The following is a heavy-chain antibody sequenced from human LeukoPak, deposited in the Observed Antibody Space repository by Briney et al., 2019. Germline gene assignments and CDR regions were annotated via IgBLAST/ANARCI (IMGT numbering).Heavy chain of an antibody. CDR3: ARHIPVGQWLGYFDY. CDR1: GGSISSSSYY. Sequence: PLETLSLTCTVSGGSISSSSYYWGWIRQPPGKGLEWIGSIYYSGSTYYNPSLKSRVTISVDTSKNQFSLKLSSVTAADTAVYYCARHIPVGQWLGYFDYWGQGTLVTVSS. J-gene: IGHJ4*02. CDR2: IYYSGST. V-gene: IGHV4-39*01. D-gene: IGHD6-19*01.